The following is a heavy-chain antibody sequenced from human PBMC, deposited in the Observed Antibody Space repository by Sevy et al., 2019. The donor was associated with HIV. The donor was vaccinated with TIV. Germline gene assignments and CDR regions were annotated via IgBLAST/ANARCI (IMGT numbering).Heavy chain of an antibody. D-gene: IGHD3-22*01. CDR3: ASGMIVVGHDAFDI. CDR2: MNPNSGNT. Sequence: ASVKVSCKASGYTFTSYDINWVRQATGQGLEWMGWMNPNSGNTGYAQTFQRRVTMTRNTSISTAYMELSSLRSEDTAVYYCASGMIVVGHDAFDIWGQGTMVTVSS. CDR1: GYTFTSYD. J-gene: IGHJ3*02. V-gene: IGHV1-8*01.